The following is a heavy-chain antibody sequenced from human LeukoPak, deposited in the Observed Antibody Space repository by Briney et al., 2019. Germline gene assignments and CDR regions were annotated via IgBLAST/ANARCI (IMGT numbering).Heavy chain of an antibody. CDR2: INPNSGGT. J-gene: IGHJ5*02. V-gene: IGHV1-2*04. Sequence: ASVKVSCKASGYTFTGYYMHWVRQAPGQGLEWMGWINPNSGGTNYAQKFQGWVTMTRDTSISTAYMELNRLRSEDTAVYYCARGLEWSGYDSLIGPLRSPYNWFDPWGQGTLVTVSS. CDR3: ARGLEWSGYDSLIGPLRSPYNWFDP. CDR1: GYTFTGYY. D-gene: IGHD5-12*01.